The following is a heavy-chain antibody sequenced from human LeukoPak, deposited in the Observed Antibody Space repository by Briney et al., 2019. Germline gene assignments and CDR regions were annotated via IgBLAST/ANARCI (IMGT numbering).Heavy chain of an antibody. CDR3: AKDKTYYYDSSGYSPMDY. D-gene: IGHD3-22*01. J-gene: IGHJ4*02. CDR2: IRYDGSNK. V-gene: IGHV3-30*02. CDR1: GFTFCIYG. Sequence: GGSLRLSCAASGFTFCIYGMHWVRQAPGKGLEWVAFIRYDGSNKYYADSVKGRFTISRDNSKNTLYLQMNSLRAEDTAVYYCAKDKTYYYDSSGYSPMDYWGQGTLVTVSS.